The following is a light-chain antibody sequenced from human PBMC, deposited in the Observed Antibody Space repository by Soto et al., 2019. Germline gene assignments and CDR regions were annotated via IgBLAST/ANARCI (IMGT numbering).Light chain of an antibody. V-gene: IGLV2-14*01. CDR3: SSYTSSSTVV. J-gene: IGLJ2*01. CDR1: SSDVGGYNY. Sequence: QSALTQPASVSGSHGQSITISCTGTSSDVGGYNYVSWYQQHPGKAPKLMIYDVSNRPSGVSNRFSGSKSGNTASLTISGLQAEDEDDYYCSSYTSSSTVVFGGGTKVTVL. CDR2: DVS.